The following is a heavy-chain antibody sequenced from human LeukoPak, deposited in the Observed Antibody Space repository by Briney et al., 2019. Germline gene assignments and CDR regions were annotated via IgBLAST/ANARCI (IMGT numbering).Heavy chain of an antibody. V-gene: IGHV1-69*13. Sequence: SVKVSCKASGGTFSSYAISWARQAPGQGLEWMGGIIPIFGTANYAQKFQGRVTITADESTSTAYMELSSLRSEDTAVYYCARGGGHYYDSSGHDYWGQGTLVTVSS. CDR1: GGTFSSYA. CDR3: ARGGGHYYDSSGHDY. CDR2: IIPIFGTA. D-gene: IGHD3-22*01. J-gene: IGHJ4*02.